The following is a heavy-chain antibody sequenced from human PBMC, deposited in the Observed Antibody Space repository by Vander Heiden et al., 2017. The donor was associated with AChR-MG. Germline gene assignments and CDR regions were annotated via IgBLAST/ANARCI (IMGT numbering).Heavy chain of an antibody. Sequence: EVQLVESGGGLVKPGGSLRLSCAASGFTFTSYRRNWGRKAPGKGLEWVSSISSSSSYIFYADSVKGRFTISRDNAKNSLYLQMNSLRAADTAVYYCASGYYDSSGYRGSDYWGQGTLVTVSS. CDR1: GFTFTSYR. D-gene: IGHD3-22*01. CDR2: ISSSSSYI. CDR3: ASGYYDSSGYRGSDY. J-gene: IGHJ4*02. V-gene: IGHV3-21*02.